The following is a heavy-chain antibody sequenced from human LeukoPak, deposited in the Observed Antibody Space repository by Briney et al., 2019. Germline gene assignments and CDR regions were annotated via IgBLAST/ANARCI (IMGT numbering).Heavy chain of an antibody. CDR2: INPNSGGT. J-gene: IGHJ4*02. Sequence: ASVKVSCKASGYTFTGYYMHWVRQAPGQGLEWMGWINPNSGGTNYAQKFQGRVTMTRDTSISTAYMELSRLRSDDTAVYYCARDRGAYAQYYFDYWGQGTLVTVSS. D-gene: IGHD2-8*01. CDR3: ARDRGAYAQYYFDY. V-gene: IGHV1-2*02. CDR1: GYTFTGYY.